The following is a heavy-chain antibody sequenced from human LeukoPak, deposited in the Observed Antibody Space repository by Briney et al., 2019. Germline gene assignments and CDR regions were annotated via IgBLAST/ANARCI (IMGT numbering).Heavy chain of an antibody. CDR1: GFTFSDYY. Sequence: GGSLRLSCAASGFTFSDYYMSWIRQAPGKGLEWISYITSSSSDTNYADSVKGRFTISRDNAKNSLYLQMNSLRAEDTAVYYCARGGFDSGYDHNYYYYGMDVWGQGTTVTVSS. CDR3: ARGGFDSGYDHNYYYYGMDV. V-gene: IGHV3-11*06. CDR2: ITSSSSDT. D-gene: IGHD5-12*01. J-gene: IGHJ6*02.